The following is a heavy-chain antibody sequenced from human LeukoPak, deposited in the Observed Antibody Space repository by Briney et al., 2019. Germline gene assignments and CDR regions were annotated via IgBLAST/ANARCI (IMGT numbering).Heavy chain of an antibody. CDR3: ARDGKPSSTSLLTWFDP. CDR2: IYYSGST. D-gene: IGHD2-2*01. V-gene: IGHV4-61*01. CDR1: GGSVSSGSYY. J-gene: IGHJ5*02. Sequence: SETLSLTCTVSGGSVSSGSYYWSWIRQPPGKGLEWIGYIYYSGSTNYKPSLKSRFTISVDTSKNQFSLKLSSVTAAGTAVYYCARDGKPSSTSLLTWFDPWGQGTLVTVSS.